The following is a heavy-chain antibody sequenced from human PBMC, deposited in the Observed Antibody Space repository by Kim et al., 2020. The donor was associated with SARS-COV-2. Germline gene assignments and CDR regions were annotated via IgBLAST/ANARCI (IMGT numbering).Heavy chain of an antibody. V-gene: IGHV4-4*02. CDR2: IYHSGST. CDR3: ARMYCSSTSCYSYADY. J-gene: IGHJ4*02. Sequence: SETLSLTCAVSGGSISSSNWWSWVRQPPGKGLEWIGEIYHSGSTNYNPSLKSRVTISVDKSKNQFSLKLSSVTAADTAVYYCARMYCSSTSCYSYADYWGQGTLVTVSS. D-gene: IGHD2-2*01. CDR1: GGSISSSNW.